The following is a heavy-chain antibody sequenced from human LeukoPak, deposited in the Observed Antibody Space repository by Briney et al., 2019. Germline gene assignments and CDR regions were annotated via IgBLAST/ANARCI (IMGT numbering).Heavy chain of an antibody. V-gene: IGHV3-21*01. Sequence: GGSLRLSCAASGFTFSSYSMNWVRQAPGKGLEWVSSISSSSSCIYYADSVKGRFTISRDNAKNSLYLQMNSLRAEDTAVYYCARDESGITMVRGPNPRPLDYYGMDVWGQGTTVTVSS. D-gene: IGHD3-10*01. J-gene: IGHJ6*02. CDR1: GFTFSSYS. CDR2: ISSSSSCI. CDR3: ARDESGITMVRGPNPRPLDYYGMDV.